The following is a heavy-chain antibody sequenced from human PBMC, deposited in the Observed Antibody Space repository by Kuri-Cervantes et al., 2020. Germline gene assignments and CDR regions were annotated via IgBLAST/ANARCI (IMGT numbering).Heavy chain of an antibody. Sequence: ASVKVSCKASGGTFSSYAISWVRQAPGQGLEWMGWINTANGDTRYSRKFQGRVTITGDTSASTAYMELSSLRSEDTAVYYCARPQITTHYYFDYWGQGTLVTVSS. J-gene: IGHJ4*02. V-gene: IGHV1-3*04. D-gene: IGHD5-24*01. CDR2: INTANGDT. CDR3: ARPQITTHYYFDY. CDR1: GGTFSSYA.